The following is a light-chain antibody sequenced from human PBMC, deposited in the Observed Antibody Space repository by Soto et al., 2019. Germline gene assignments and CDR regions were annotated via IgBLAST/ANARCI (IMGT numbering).Light chain of an antibody. CDR2: KAS. CDR1: QTISSW. CDR3: QHYNSYSEA. Sequence: DNQMNQSPSALSGKEGDRVTITCRASQTISSWLAWYQQKPGKAPKLLIYKASTLKSGVPSRFSGSGSGTEFTLTISSLQPDDFATYYCQHYNSYSEAFGQGTKVDIK. J-gene: IGKJ1*01. V-gene: IGKV1-5*03.